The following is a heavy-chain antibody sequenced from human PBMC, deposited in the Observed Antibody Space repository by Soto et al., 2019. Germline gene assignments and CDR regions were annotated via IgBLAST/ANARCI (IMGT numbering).Heavy chain of an antibody. V-gene: IGHV4-31*03. CDR1: GGSISSGGYY. J-gene: IGHJ4*02. CDR2: IYYSGST. D-gene: IGHD4-17*01. Sequence: SETLSLTCTVSGGSISSGGYYWSWIRQHPGKGLEWIGYIYYSGSTYYNPSLKSRVTISVDTSKNQFSLKLSSVTAADTAVYYCARDRAGDYWTFDYWGQGTLVTVSS. CDR3: ARDRAGDYWTFDY.